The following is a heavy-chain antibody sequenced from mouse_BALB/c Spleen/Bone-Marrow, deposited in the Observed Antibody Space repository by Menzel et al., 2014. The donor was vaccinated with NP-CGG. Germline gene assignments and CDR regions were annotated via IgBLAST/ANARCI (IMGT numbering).Heavy chain of an antibody. Sequence: LVESGAELVRPGVSVKISCKGSGYTFTDYAMHWVKQSHAKSLEWIGVISTYYGDATYNQKFEGKATMTVDKSSSTAYMELDRLTSEDSAIYYCARDLDYWGQGTTLTVSS. J-gene: IGHJ2*01. CDR2: ISTYYGDA. V-gene: IGHV1S137*01. CDR1: GYTFTDYA. CDR3: ARDLDY.